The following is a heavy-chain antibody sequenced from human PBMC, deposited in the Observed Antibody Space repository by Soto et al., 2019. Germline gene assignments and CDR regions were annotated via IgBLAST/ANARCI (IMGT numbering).Heavy chain of an antibody. CDR1: GASMTSSIYY. J-gene: IGHJ5*02. Sequence: QPHLQPSGPGLVNPSETLSLTCSVSGASMTSSIYYWAWIRQAPGKGLEGIGSLNYGGTTYHSPSLEGRVTMSVDTSKKEFSLSVISVTAADTAIYYCARQSYFDGAGYYLGWFDPWGQGTLVTVSS. CDR2: LNYGGTT. V-gene: IGHV4-39*01. D-gene: IGHD3-22*01. CDR3: ARQSYFDGAGYYLGWFDP.